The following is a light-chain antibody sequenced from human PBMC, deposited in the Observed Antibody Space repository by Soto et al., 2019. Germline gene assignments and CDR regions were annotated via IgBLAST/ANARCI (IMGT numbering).Light chain of an antibody. CDR1: QDISNY. CDR3: QQYDTLSFT. CDR2: DAS. J-gene: IGKJ3*01. V-gene: IGKV1-33*01. Sequence: DIQMTQSPSSLSASVGDRVTITCQASQDISNYLNWYQQKLGKAPKFLIYDASNLEPGVPSRFSGSGSGTEFIFTISSLQPEDIATYYCQQYDTLSFTFGPGTKVDIK.